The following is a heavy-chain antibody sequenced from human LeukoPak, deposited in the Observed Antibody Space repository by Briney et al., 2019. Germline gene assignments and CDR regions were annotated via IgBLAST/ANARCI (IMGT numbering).Heavy chain of an antibody. Sequence: ASVKVSCKASGGTFSSYAISWVRQAPGQGLEWMGRIIPILGIANYAQKFQGRVTITADKSTSTAYMELSSLRSEDTAVYYCATGRGDYVYYYYYGMGVWGQGTTVTVSS. J-gene: IGHJ6*02. CDR2: IIPILGIA. D-gene: IGHD4-17*01. CDR1: GGTFSSYA. CDR3: ATGRGDYVYYYYYGMGV. V-gene: IGHV1-69*04.